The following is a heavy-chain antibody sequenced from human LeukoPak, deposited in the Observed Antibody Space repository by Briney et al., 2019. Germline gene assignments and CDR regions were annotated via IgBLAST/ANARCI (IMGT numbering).Heavy chain of an antibody. D-gene: IGHD6-6*01. V-gene: IGHV3-23*01. CDR1: GFTFSSYA. J-gene: IGHJ5*02. CDR3: AKGPVGLVGANWFDP. CDR2: ISGSGGST. Sequence: GGSLRLSCAASGFTFSSYAMSWVRQAPGKGLEWVSAISGSGGSTYYADSVKGRFTISRDNSKNTLYLQMNSLRAEDTALYYCAKGPVGLVGANWFDPWGQGTLVTVSS.